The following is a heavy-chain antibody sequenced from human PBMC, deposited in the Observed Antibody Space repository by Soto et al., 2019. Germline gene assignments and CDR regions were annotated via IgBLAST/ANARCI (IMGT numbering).Heavy chain of an antibody. CDR3: ARSWISNLFFDS. CDR2: ISHSGIT. J-gene: IGHJ4*02. D-gene: IGHD2-2*03. Sequence: QVQLQESGPGLVKPSQTLSLACPVSGGSISSGGSYWSWLRQHPGKGLEFIGYISHSGITYYNPSLKSRLTISLDTSKNQFSLNLKSVTAADSAVYYCARSWISNLFFDSWGQGTLVTVS. V-gene: IGHV4-31*03. CDR1: GGSISSGGSY.